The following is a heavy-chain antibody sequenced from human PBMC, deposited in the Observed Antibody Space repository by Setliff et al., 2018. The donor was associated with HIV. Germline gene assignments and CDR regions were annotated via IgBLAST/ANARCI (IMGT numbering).Heavy chain of an antibody. J-gene: IGHJ1*01. V-gene: IGHV4-31*03. D-gene: IGHD2-15*01. CDR2: IYYSGTA. CDR1: GGSISGGGYY. CDR3: ASRGIVEVTISMPDEYFVH. Sequence: SETLSLTCTVSGGSISGGGYYWTWIRQYPGRGLEWIGYIYYSGTAYYKPSLRSRVTISVDTSMNQFSLTLSSVTAADTATYYCASRGIVEVTISMPDEYFVHWGHGTLVTVSS.